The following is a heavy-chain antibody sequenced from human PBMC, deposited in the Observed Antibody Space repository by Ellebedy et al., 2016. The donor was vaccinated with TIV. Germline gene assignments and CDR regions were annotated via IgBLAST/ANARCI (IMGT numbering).Heavy chain of an antibody. CDR3: ARALAASDKVTYYFGMDV. CDR1: GGSISSYY. D-gene: IGHD6-13*01. J-gene: IGHJ6*02. CDR2: IYTSGST. Sequence: GSLRLXXTVSGGSISSYYWSWIRQPAGKGLEWIGRIYTSGSTNYNPSLKSRVTMSVDTSKNQFSLKLSSVTAADTAFYYCARALAASDKVTYYFGMDVWGQGTTVTVSS. V-gene: IGHV4-4*07.